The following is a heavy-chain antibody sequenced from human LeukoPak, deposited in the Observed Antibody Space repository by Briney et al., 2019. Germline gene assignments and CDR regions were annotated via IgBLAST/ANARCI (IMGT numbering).Heavy chain of an antibody. CDR1: GGTFSSYA. J-gene: IGHJ3*02. CDR3: AGLREPQAAFDI. Sequence: SVKVSCKASGGTFSSYAISWVRQAPGQGLEWMGGIIPIFGTANYAQEFQGRVTITADESTSTAYMELSSLRSEDTAVYYCAGLREPQAAFDIWGQGTMVTVSS. D-gene: IGHD1-26*01. CDR2: IIPIFGTA. V-gene: IGHV1-69*13.